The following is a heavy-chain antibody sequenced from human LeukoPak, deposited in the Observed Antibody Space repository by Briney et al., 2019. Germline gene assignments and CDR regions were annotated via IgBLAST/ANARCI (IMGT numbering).Heavy chain of an antibody. CDR2: ISAYNGNT. V-gene: IGHV1-18*01. CDR1: GYTFTSYG. Sequence: ASVTVSCKASGYTFTSYGISWVRQAPGQGREWMGWISAYNGNTNYAQKLQGRVTMTTHTSTSTAYMELRSLRSDDTAVYYCARVEQSSSWSYYFDYWGQGTLVTASS. J-gene: IGHJ4*02. CDR3: ARVEQSSSWSYYFDY. D-gene: IGHD6-13*01.